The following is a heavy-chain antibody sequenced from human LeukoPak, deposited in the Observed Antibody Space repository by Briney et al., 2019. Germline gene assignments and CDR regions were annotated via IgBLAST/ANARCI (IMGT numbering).Heavy chain of an antibody. CDR3: ARDVGGTEDWFDP. Sequence: EASVKVSCKASGYTFTGYYMHWVRQAPGQGLEWMGWINPNSGGTNYAQKFQGRVTMTRDTSTSTVYMELSSLRSEDTAVYYCARDVGGTEDWFDPWGQGTLVTVSS. CDR1: GYTFTGYY. CDR2: INPNSGGT. J-gene: IGHJ5*02. D-gene: IGHD3-16*01. V-gene: IGHV1-2*02.